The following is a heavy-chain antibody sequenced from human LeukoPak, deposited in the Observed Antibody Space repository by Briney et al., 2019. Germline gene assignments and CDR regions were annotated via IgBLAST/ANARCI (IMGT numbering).Heavy chain of an antibody. CDR3: AADTQFYDFWSGYGDDY. D-gene: IGHD3-3*01. CDR1: GFTFTSSA. Sequence: SVKVSCKASGFTFTSSAVQWVRQARGQRLEWIGWIVVGSGNTNYAQKFQERVTVTRDMSTSTAYMELSSLRSEDTAVYYCAADTQFYDFWSGYGDDYWGQGTLVTVSS. CDR2: IVVGSGNT. J-gene: IGHJ4*02. V-gene: IGHV1-58*01.